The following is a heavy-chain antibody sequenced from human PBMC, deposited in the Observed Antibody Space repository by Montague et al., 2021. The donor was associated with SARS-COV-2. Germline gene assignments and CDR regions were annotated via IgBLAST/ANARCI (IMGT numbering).Heavy chain of an antibody. CDR2: INHSGST. V-gene: IGHV4-34*01. D-gene: IGHD6-13*01. CDR3: VRGPVYSSSYDSLPTLDQRPSWYFDI. Sequence: SETLSLTCAVYGGSFSGYYWSWIRQPPGKGLEWIGEINHSGSTNYNPSLKSRVTISVDTSKKQFSLKLTSVTAADTSVYYCVRGPVYSSSYDSLPTLDQRPSWYFDIWGRGTLVTVSS. CDR1: GGSFSGYY. J-gene: IGHJ2*01.